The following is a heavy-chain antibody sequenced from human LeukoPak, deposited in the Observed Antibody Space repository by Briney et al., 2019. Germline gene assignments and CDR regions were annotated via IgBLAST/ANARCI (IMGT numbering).Heavy chain of an antibody. J-gene: IGHJ4*02. CDR1: GGSISSSSYY. D-gene: IGHD3-22*01. CDR2: IYYSGST. CDR3: ASPYYYDSSGYLSYVY. Sequence: SETLSLTCTVSGGSISSSSYYWGWIRQPPGKGLEWIGSIYYSGSTYYNPSLKSRVTISVDTSKNQFSLRLSSVTAADTAVYYCASPYYYDSSGYLSYVYWGQGTLVTVSS. V-gene: IGHV4-39*01.